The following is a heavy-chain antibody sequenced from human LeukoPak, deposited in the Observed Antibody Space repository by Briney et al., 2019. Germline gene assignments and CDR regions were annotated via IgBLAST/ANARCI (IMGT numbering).Heavy chain of an antibody. CDR1: GFIFRTYK. CDR3: VRDGDYYDY. D-gene: IGHD2-15*01. J-gene: IGHJ4*02. V-gene: IGHV3-13*01. CDR2: IGTSADS. Sequence: GGSLRLSCAASGFIFRTYKMHWVRQATGGGLEWVASIGTSADSCHAESVKGRFTISRDDAKSFLYLQMNNLRAGDTALYYCVRDGDYYDYWGQGTLVTVSS.